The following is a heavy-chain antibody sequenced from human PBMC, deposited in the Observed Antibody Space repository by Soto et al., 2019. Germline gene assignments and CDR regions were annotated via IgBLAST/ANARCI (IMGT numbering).Heavy chain of an antibody. CDR2: IVVGSGNT. V-gene: IGHV1-58*01. CDR1: GFTFTSSA. CDR3: AADRGFLEWFPVSLGAFDI. Sequence: SVKVSFKASGFTFTSSAVQWVRQARGQRLEWIGWIVVGSGNTNYAQKFQERVTITRDMSTSTAYMELSSLRSEDTAVYYCAADRGFLEWFPVSLGAFDIWGQGTMVTVSS. J-gene: IGHJ3*02. D-gene: IGHD3-3*01.